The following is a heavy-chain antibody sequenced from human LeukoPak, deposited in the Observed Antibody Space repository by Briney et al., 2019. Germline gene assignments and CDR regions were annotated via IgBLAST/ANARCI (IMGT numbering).Heavy chain of an antibody. V-gene: IGHV3-23*01. J-gene: IGHJ4*02. CDR2: ISGSVGYT. CDR3: AKDVPYASWRGFDY. CDR1: GFTFSSYA. Sequence: HTGGSLRLSCAASGFTFSSYAMTWVRQAPGKGLEWVSAISGSVGYTYYADSVKGRFTISKDNSRNTLYLQMNSLRAEDTAVYYCAKDVPYASWRGFDYWGQGTLVTVSS. D-gene: IGHD3-3*01.